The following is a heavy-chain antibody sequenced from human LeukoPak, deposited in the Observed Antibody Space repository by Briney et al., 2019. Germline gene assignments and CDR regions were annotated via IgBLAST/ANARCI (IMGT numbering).Heavy chain of an antibody. CDR3: ARSYNWNYSNWFDP. V-gene: IGHV4-59*12. D-gene: IGHD1-7*01. CDR2: IYYSGST. CDR1: GGSISSYY. Sequence: SETLSLTCTVSGGSISSYYWSWIRQPPGKGLEWIGYIYYSGSTNYNPSLKSRVTISVDTSKNQFSLKLSSVTAADTAVYYCARSYNWNYSNWFDPWGQGTLVTVSS. J-gene: IGHJ5*02.